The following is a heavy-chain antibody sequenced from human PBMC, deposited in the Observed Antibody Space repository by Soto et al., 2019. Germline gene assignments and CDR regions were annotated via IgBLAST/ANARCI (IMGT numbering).Heavy chain of an antibody. CDR1: GFTFSSYS. J-gene: IGHJ4*02. Sequence: SCAASGFTFSSYSMNWVRQAPGKGLEWVSSISSSSSYIYYADSVKGRFTISRDNAKNSPYLQMNSLRAEDTAVYYCARDLHPSNSFDYWGQGTLVTVSS. D-gene: IGHD4-4*01. V-gene: IGHV3-21*01. CDR2: ISSSSSYI. CDR3: ARDLHPSNSFDY.